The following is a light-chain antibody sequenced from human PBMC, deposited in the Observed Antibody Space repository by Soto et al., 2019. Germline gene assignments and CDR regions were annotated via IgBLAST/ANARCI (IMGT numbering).Light chain of an antibody. J-gene: IGLJ2*01. Sequence: QSALTQPASVSGSPGQSITISCTGTSSDVAGYNYVSWYQQHPGKAPKLMIYEVSNRPSGVSNRFSGSKSGNTASLTISGLQAEDEADYYCSSYTSSSSVVFGGGPKVTVL. CDR2: EVS. CDR1: SSDVAGYNY. V-gene: IGLV2-14*01. CDR3: SSYTSSSSVV.